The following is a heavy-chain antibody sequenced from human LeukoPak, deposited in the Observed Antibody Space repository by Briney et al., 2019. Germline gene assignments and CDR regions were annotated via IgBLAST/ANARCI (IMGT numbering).Heavy chain of an antibody. CDR2: IKSDGST. V-gene: IGHV3-74*01. CDR3: ARAPSEIGGYYPEYFRH. CDR1: GFTFSTYW. Sequence: GSLRLSRAASGFTFSTYWMHWVRQAPGKGLVWVSRIKSDGSTNYADSVRGRFTISRDNAKNTVSLQMNSLRPEDTGVYYCARAPSEIGGYYPEYFRHWGQGTLVTVSS. D-gene: IGHD3-22*01. J-gene: IGHJ1*01.